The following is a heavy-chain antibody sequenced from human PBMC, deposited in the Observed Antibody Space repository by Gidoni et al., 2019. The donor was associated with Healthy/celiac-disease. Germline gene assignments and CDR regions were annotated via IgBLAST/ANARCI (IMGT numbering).Heavy chain of an antibody. D-gene: IGHD3-22*01. CDR1: GSTFTSYD. CDR2: MNPNSGNT. J-gene: IGHJ4*02. Sequence: QVQLVQSGAEVKKPGASVTVSCKASGSTFTSYDINWVRQATGQGLEWMGWMNPNSGNTGYAQKFQGRVTMTRNTSISTAYMELSSLRSEDTAVYYCARGRLHYDSSGYYFDYWGQGTLVTVSS. CDR3: ARGRLHYDSSGYYFDY. V-gene: IGHV1-8*01.